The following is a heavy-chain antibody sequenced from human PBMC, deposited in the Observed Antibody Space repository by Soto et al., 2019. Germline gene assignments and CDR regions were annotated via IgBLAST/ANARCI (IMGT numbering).Heavy chain of an antibody. CDR3: ARARSPDTAYYYGMDV. J-gene: IGHJ6*02. CDR1: GGSISSYY. Sequence: SETLSLTXTVSGGSISSYYWIWIRQPPGKALEYIGYIYYSGTTDYNPSLKSRVTIAVDTSKNQFSLKLGSVTPADTAVYYCARARSPDTAYYYGMDVWGQGTTVTVSS. CDR2: IYYSGTT. D-gene: IGHD5-18*01. V-gene: IGHV4-59*01.